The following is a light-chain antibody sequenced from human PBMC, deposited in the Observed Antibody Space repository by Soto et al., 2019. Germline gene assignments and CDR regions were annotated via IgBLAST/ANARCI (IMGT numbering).Light chain of an antibody. CDR3: QQYDYSPRT. CDR1: LSLPSRS. CDR2: AAS. Sequence: ELVLTQSPGTLSLSPGDRATLSCRASLSLPSRSLAWYQQRPGQAPRVLISAASTRAADIPDRFSGSGSGTDFTLTINILEPEDFAVYYCQQYDYSPRTFGQGTKVEGK. J-gene: IGKJ1*01. V-gene: IGKV3-20*01.